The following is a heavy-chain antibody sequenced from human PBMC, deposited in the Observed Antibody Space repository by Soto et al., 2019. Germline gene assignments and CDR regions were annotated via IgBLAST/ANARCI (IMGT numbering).Heavy chain of an antibody. Sequence: SVKVSCKASGGTFSSYAISWVRQAPGQGLEWMGGIIPIFGTANYAQKFQGRVTITADESTSTAYMELSSLRSEDTAVYYCARGSTVTIYYYYYGMDVWGQGTTVTVSS. CDR3: ARGSTVTIYYYYYGMDV. J-gene: IGHJ6*02. CDR2: IIPIFGTA. V-gene: IGHV1-69*13. D-gene: IGHD4-17*01. CDR1: GGTFSSYA.